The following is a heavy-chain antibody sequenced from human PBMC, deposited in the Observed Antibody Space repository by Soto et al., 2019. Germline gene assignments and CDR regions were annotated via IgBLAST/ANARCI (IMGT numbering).Heavy chain of an antibody. CDR2: ISYDGSNK. D-gene: IGHD3-22*01. CDR1: GFTFSSYA. CDR3: ATETRHYYGSSGYYYVPNAFDI. V-gene: IGHV3-30-3*01. Sequence: PGWSLRLSCAASGFTFSSYAMHWVRQAPGKGLEWVAVISYDGSNKYYADSVKGRFTISRDNSKNTLYLQMNSLRAEDTAVYYCATETRHYYGSSGYYYVPNAFDIWGQGKMVT. J-gene: IGHJ3*02.